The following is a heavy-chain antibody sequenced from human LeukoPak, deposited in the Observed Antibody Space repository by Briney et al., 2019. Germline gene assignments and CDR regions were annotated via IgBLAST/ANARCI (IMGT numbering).Heavy chain of an antibody. V-gene: IGHV1-18*04. CDR1: GYTFTGYY. CDR3: ARSLSVLLWFGESAGHFDY. Sequence: GASVKVSCKASGYTFTGYYMHWVRQAPGQGLEWMGWISAYNGNTNYAQKLQGRVTMTTDTSTSTAYMELRSLRSDDTAVYYCARSLSVLLWFGESAGHFDYWGQGTLVTVSS. J-gene: IGHJ4*02. D-gene: IGHD3-10*01. CDR2: ISAYNGNT.